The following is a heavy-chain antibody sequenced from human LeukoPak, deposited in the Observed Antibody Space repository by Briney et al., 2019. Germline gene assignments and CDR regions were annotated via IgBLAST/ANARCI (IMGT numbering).Heavy chain of an antibody. D-gene: IGHD2-2*02. CDR2: INHSGST. V-gene: IGHV4-34*01. CDR1: GGSFSGYY. J-gene: IGHJ4*02. CDR3: AREGRGSIRY. Sequence: SETLSLTCAVSGGSFSGYYWSWIRQPPGKGLEWIGEINHSGSTNYNPSLKSRVTISVDTSKNQFSLKLSSVTAADTAVYYCAREGRGSIRYWGQGTLVTVSS.